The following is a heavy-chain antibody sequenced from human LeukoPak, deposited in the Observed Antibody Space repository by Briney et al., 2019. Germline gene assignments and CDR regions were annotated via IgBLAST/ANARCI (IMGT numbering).Heavy chain of an antibody. V-gene: IGHV4-59*12. CDR2: IYHSGST. CDR3: ASSLVRGVKGQAFDI. CDR1: GGSISSYY. D-gene: IGHD3-10*01. J-gene: IGHJ3*02. Sequence: SETLSLTCTVSGGSISSYYWSWIRQPPGKGLEWIGYIYHSGSTYYNPSLKSRVTISVDRSKNQFSLKLSSVTAADTAVYYCASSLVRGVKGQAFDIWGQGTMVTVSS.